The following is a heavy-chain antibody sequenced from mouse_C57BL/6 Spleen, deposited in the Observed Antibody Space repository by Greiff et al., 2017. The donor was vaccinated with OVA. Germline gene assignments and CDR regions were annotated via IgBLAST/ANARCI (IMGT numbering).Heavy chain of an antibody. CDR2: IYPGGGYT. CDR3: ARYYGSREYYFDY. Sequence: VQLVESGAELVRPGTSVKMSCKASGYTFTNYWIGWAKQRPGHGLEWIGDIYPGGGYTNYNEKFKGKATLTADKSSSTAYMQFSSLTSEDSAIYYCARYYGSREYYFDYWGQGTTLTVSS. J-gene: IGHJ2*01. D-gene: IGHD1-1*01. V-gene: IGHV1-63*01. CDR1: GYTFTNYW.